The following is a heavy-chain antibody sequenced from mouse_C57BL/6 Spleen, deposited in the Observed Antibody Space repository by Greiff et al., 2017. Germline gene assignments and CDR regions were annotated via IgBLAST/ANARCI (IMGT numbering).Heavy chain of an antibody. D-gene: IGHD1-1*01. J-gene: IGHJ1*03. CDR2: ISSGSSTI. Sequence: EVQLVESGGGLVKPGGSLKLSCAASGFTFSDYGMHWVRQAPEQGLEWVAYISSGSSTIYYADTVKGRFTFSRDNATNTPYLQMSSLTSEDTAMYYCARDYYGSSPHWYFDVWGTGTTVTVSS. V-gene: IGHV5-17*01. CDR1: GFTFSDYG. CDR3: ARDYYGSSPHWYFDV.